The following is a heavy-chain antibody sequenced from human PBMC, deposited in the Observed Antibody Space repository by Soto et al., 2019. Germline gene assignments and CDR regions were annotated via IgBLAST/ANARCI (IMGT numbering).Heavy chain of an antibody. J-gene: IGHJ6*02. D-gene: IGHD2-2*01. CDR3: ARDGPVVVEGMDV. V-gene: IGHV1-18*04. CDR1: GYTFTTYG. CDR2: ISAYRGNT. Sequence: GXSVKVSCKASGYTFTTYGISWVRQAPGQGLEWMGWISAYRGNTDYAQKLQGRVTMTTDTSTSTAYMELRSLRSDDTAVYYCARDGPVVVEGMDVWGQGTTVTVSS.